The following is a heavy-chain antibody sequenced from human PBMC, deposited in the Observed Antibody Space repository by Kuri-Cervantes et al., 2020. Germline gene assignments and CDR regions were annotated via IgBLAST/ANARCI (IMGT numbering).Heavy chain of an antibody. Sequence: SLKISCAASGFTFDDYAMHWVRQAPGKGLEWVSGISWNSGSIGYADSVKGRFTISRDNAKNSLYLQMNSLRAEDTAVYYCARVYSSSDYYYGMDVWGQGTTVTVSS. CDR3: ARVYSSSDYYYGMDV. CDR1: GFTFDDYA. J-gene: IGHJ6*02. D-gene: IGHD6-6*01. CDR2: ISWNSGSI. V-gene: IGHV3-9*01.